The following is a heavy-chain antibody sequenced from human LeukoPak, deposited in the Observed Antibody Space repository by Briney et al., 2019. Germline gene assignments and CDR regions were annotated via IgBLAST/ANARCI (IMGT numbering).Heavy chain of an antibody. CDR1: GYTFISYG. Sequence: GASVKVSCKASGYTFISYGISWVRQAPGQGLEWMGWISTYNGKANYAQKLQGRVTMTTDISTSTAYMEVRSLRSDDTAVYYCARGSWPHYFDYWGQGTLVTVSS. CDR3: ARGSWPHYFDY. D-gene: IGHD6-13*01. J-gene: IGHJ4*02. CDR2: ISTYNGKA. V-gene: IGHV1-18*01.